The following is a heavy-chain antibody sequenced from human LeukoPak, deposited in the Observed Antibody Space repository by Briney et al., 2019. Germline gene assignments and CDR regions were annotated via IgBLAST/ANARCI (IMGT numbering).Heavy chain of an antibody. CDR2: ISSSGSTI. J-gene: IGHJ4*02. CDR1: GFTLSTYT. D-gene: IGHD3-22*01. V-gene: IGHV3-11*04. Sequence: AGGSLRLSCAASGFTLSTYTMSWIRQAPGKGLEWVSYISSSGSTIYYADSVKGRFTISRDNAKNSLYLQMNSLRAEDTAVYYCARLEALYDSSGFLRYWGQGTLVTVSS. CDR3: ARLEALYDSSGFLRY.